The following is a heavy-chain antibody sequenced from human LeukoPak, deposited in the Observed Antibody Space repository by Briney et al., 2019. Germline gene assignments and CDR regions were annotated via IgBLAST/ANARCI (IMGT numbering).Heavy chain of an antibody. CDR1: GFSLATVGVG. CDR2: IFWNGDK. V-gene: IGHV2-5*01. D-gene: IGHD6-13*01. Sequence: SGPTLVNPTQTLTLTCTFSGFSLATVGVGVGWIRQPPGKALEWLALIFWNGDKRFSPSLKTRLTITRDTSENQVVLTMTNMDPVDTATYYCARPGYSSSWYKGGEDYWGQGTLVTVSS. CDR3: ARPGYSSSWYKGGEDY. J-gene: IGHJ4*02.